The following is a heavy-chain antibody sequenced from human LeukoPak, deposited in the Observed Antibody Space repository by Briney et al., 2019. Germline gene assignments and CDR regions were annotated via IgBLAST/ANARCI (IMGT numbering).Heavy chain of an antibody. CDR1: GFSFSVYW. J-gene: IGHJ6*03. D-gene: IGHD3-16*01. V-gene: IGHV3-74*01. CDR2: IKTDGSIT. CDR3: AKARGGSYNYYYMDV. Sequence: GGSLRLSCAASGFSFSVYWMHWVRQAPGKGPVWVSRIKTDGSITDYADFVKGRFTISRDNAKNTLYLQMNSLRAEDTALYYCAKARGGSYNYYYMDVWGKGTTVTISS.